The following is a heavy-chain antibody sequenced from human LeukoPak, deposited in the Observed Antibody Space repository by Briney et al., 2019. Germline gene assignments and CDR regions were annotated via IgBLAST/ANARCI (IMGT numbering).Heavy chain of an antibody. CDR1: GFTFSSYG. Sequence: AGGSLRLSCTASGFTFSSYGMNWVRQAPGKGLKWVSYISSSSSAINYADSVKGRFTISRDNAKNSLFLQMNGLRDEDTAMYYCARGGGARPDYWGQGTLVTVSS. J-gene: IGHJ4*02. D-gene: IGHD3-10*01. CDR3: ARGGGARPDY. V-gene: IGHV3-48*02. CDR2: ISSSSSAI.